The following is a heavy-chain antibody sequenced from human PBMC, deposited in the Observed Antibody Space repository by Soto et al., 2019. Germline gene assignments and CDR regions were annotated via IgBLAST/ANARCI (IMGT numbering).Heavy chain of an antibody. D-gene: IGHD5-18*01. CDR1: GYTFTSYG. J-gene: IGHJ5*02. CDR2: ISAYNGNT. V-gene: IGHV1-18*01. CDR3: ASDEGMTSYIPQTSIGWFDP. Sequence: ASEKVSCKASGYTFTSYGISWVRQAPGQGLEWMGWISAYNGNTNYAQKLQGRVTMTTDTSTSTAYTELRSLRSDDTAVYYCASDEGMTSYIPQTSIGWFDPWGQGTLVTAPQ.